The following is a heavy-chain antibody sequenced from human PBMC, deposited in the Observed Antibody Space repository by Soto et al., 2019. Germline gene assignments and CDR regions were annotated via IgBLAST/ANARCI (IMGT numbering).Heavy chain of an antibody. CDR1: GGSISSSTYY. Sequence: SETLSLTCTVSGGSISSSTYYWGWIRQPPGKGLEWIGSIYYSGSTYYSPSLKSRVTISVDTSKNQFSLNLSSVTAADTAVYYCARSSTIRPNFDYWGQGTTVTVSS. CDR2: IYYSGST. J-gene: IGHJ4*03. D-gene: IGHD2-2*01. V-gene: IGHV4-39*01. CDR3: ARSSTIRPNFDY.